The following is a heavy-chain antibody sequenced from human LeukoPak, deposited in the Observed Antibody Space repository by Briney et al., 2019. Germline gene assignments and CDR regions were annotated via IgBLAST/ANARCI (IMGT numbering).Heavy chain of an antibody. V-gene: IGHV3-23*01. CDR3: ARRTWQWGFFDY. D-gene: IGHD6-19*01. CDR1: GFTFSSHA. Sequence: GGSLRLSCAASGFTFSSHAMNWVRQAPGKGLEWVSTISGGDDVTYYADSVKGRFTISRDSSENTLYPQMNSLRADDTAVYYCARRTWQWGFFDYWGQGTLVTVSS. J-gene: IGHJ4*02. CDR2: ISGGDDVT.